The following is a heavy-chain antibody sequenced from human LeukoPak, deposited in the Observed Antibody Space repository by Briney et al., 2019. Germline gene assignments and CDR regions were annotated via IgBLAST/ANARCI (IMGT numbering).Heavy chain of an antibody. CDR1: GFTFSNYW. J-gene: IGHJ4*02. CDR2: IKQDESEK. V-gene: IGHV3-7*01. CDR3: ARDKIVGASKFDY. Sequence: GGSLRLSCAVSGFTFSNYWMGWVRQAPGKGLEWVAHIKQDESEKYYVDSVKGRFTISRDNAKNSLYLQMNSLRAEDTAIYYCARDKIVGASKFDYWGQGTLVTVSS. D-gene: IGHD1-26*01.